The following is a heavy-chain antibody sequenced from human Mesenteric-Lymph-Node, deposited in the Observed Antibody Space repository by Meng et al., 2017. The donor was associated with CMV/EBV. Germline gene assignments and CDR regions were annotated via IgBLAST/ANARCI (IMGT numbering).Heavy chain of an antibody. CDR2: ISSSSSYI. J-gene: IGHJ6*02. CDR3: ARDEFWNDYYYYGMDV. Sequence: GGSLRLSCAASGFTFSSYSMNWVRQAPGKGLEWVSSISSSSSYIYYVDSVKGRFTISRDNAKNSLYLQMNSLRAEDTAVYYCARDEFWNDYYYYGMDVWGQGTTVTVSS. D-gene: IGHD3-3*01. V-gene: IGHV3-21*01. CDR1: GFTFSSYS.